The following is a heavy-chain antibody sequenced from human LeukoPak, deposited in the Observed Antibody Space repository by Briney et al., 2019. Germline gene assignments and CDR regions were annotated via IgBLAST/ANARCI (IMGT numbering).Heavy chain of an antibody. CDR1: GFTFSSYG. CDR3: AKGVIVATDDYWYFDL. D-gene: IGHD5-12*01. CDR2: IRYDGSNK. Sequence: GGSLRLSCAASGFTFSSYGMHWVRQAPGKGLEWVAFIRYDGSNKYYADSVKGRFTISRDNSKNTLYLQMNSLRAEDTSIYYCAKGVIVATDDYWYFDLWGRGTLVTVSS. V-gene: IGHV3-30*02. J-gene: IGHJ2*01.